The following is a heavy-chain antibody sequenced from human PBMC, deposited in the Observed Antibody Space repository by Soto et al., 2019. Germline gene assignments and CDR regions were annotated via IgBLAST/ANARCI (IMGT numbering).Heavy chain of an antibody. V-gene: IGHV6-1*01. CDR3: ARERYNGLYQYYGMDV. CDR1: GDSVSNNNAG. J-gene: IGHJ6*02. Sequence: SQTLSLTCAISGDSVSNNNAGWNWIRQSPSRGLEWLGRAYYRSKWYNDSAPSVKSRITVSPDTSKNQFSLHLSSVTPEDTAVYYCARERYNGLYQYYGMDVWGQGTTVTVSS. D-gene: IGHD1-20*01. CDR2: AYYRSKWYN.